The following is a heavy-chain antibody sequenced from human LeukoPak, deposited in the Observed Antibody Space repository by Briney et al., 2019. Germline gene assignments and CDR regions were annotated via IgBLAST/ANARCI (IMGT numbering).Heavy chain of an antibody. V-gene: IGHV5-51*01. CDR3: ARRGYDSSGYRDAFDI. Sequence: GESLKISCKGSGYSFTSYWIGWVRQMPGKGLKWMGIIYPGDSDTTYSPSFQGQVTISADKSISTAYLQWSSLKASDTAMYYCARRGYDSSGYRDAFDIWGQGTMVTVSS. CDR2: IYPGDSDT. D-gene: IGHD3-22*01. CDR1: GYSFTSYW. J-gene: IGHJ3*02.